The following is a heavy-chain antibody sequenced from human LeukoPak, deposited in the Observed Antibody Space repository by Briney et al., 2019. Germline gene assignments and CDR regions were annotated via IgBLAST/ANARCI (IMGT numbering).Heavy chain of an antibody. J-gene: IGHJ3*02. CDR3: VRRLTYYDFWSGYPNGAFDI. V-gene: IGHV1-69*01. D-gene: IGHD3-3*01. CDR1: GGTFSSYA. CDR2: IIPIFGTA. Sequence: GASVTVSCTASGGTFSSYAISWVRQAPGQGLEWMGGIIPIFGTANYAQKFQGRVTITADESTSTAYMELSSLRSEDTAVYYCVRRLTYYDFWSGYPNGAFDIWGQGTMVTVSS.